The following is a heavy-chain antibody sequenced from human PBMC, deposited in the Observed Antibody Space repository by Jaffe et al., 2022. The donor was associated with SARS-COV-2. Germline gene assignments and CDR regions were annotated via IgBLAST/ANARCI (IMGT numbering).Heavy chain of an antibody. CDR3: ARSGYSSGWYGY. Sequence: QVQLVESGGGVVQPGRSLRLSCAASGFTFSSYAMHWVRQAPGKGLEWVAVISYDGSNKYYADSVKGRFTISRDNSKNTLYLQMNSLRAEDTAVYYCARSGYSSGWYGYWGQGTLVTVSS. J-gene: IGHJ4*02. CDR2: ISYDGSNK. CDR1: GFTFSSYA. V-gene: IGHV3-30-3*01. D-gene: IGHD6-19*01.